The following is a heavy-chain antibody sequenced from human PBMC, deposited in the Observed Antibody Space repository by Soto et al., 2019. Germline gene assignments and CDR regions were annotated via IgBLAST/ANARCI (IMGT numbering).Heavy chain of an antibody. V-gene: IGHV3-74*03. CDR3: ATLNSFGSDY. D-gene: IGHD5-18*01. CDR1: GFSLSNFW. CDR2: IYSDGSGP. Sequence: GSLRLSCAASGFSLSNFWMHWVRQAPGKGLVWVSRIYSDGSGPMYADSVKGRFTISRDNAKSTLYLQMNSLRAEDTDVYYCATLNSFGSDYWGRGTLVTVSS. J-gene: IGHJ4*02.